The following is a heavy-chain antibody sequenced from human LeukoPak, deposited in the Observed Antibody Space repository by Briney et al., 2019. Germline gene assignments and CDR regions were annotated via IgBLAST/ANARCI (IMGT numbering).Heavy chain of an antibody. D-gene: IGHD1-26*01. CDR3: ARSLIVGASDFDY. V-gene: IGHV3-30*04. Sequence: PGRSLRLSCAASGFTFSSYAMHWVRQAPGKGLEWVAVISYDGSNKYYADSVKGRFTISRDNSKNTLYLQMNSLRAEDTAVYYCARSLIVGASDFDYWGQGTLVTVSS. J-gene: IGHJ4*02. CDR2: ISYDGSNK. CDR1: GFTFSSYA.